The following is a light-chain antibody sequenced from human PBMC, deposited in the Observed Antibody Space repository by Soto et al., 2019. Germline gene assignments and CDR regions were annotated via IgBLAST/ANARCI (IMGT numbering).Light chain of an antibody. CDR3: QQRHMWPIT. J-gene: IGKJ5*01. V-gene: IGKV3D-20*02. CDR2: GAS. Sequence: EIVLTKSPGTLSLSPGERASLSCRASQSVSSSYLAWYQQKPGQAPRLLIYGASTRAAGIPARFSGSGSGTDFTLTISSLEPEDSAVYYCQQRHMWPITFGQGRRLEIK. CDR1: QSVSSSY.